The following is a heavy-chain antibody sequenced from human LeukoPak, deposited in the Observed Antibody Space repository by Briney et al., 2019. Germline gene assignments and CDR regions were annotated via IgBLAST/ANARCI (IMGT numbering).Heavy chain of an antibody. V-gene: IGHV3-48*03. CDR2: ISNSGSTI. D-gene: IGHD3-10*01. CDR3: ARGGRLRYGSGIYSFDY. CDR1: GFIFSSFY. J-gene: IGHJ4*02. Sequence: PGGSLRLSCGASGFIFSSFYMNWVRQARGRGLECVSYISNSGSTIYYADSVNGRFTISRDKDKNSLYLQMNSLRAEDMAVYYCARGGRLRYGSGIYSFDYWGQGTLVTVSS.